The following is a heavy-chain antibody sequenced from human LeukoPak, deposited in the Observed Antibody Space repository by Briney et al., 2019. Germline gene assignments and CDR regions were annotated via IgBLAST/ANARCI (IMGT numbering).Heavy chain of an antibody. V-gene: IGHV3-48*01. Sequence: GGSLRLSCAASGFTFSSYNMNWVRQAPGKGLDWLSYISSTSSTIYYADSVKGRLTISRDNAKNSLYLHMNSLRGEDTAVYYCARGDWGSNFDYWGQGTLVTVSS. CDR3: ARGDWGSNFDY. J-gene: IGHJ4*02. D-gene: IGHD7-27*01. CDR2: ISSTSSTI. CDR1: GFTFSSYN.